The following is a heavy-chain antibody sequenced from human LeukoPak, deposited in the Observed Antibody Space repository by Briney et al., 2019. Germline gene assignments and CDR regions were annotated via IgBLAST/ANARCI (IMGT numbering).Heavy chain of an antibody. CDR2: INTDIGGT. CDR3: ARNWEL. Sequence: ASVKVSCKVSGDIFSTYYIQWVRQAPGEGLEWVGWINTDIGGTNSAPKFQGRVSMTTDTSISTAYLVLTRLTSDDTAIYYCARNWELWGQGTLVTVSS. D-gene: IGHD1-26*01. CDR1: GDIFSTYY. V-gene: IGHV1-2*02. J-gene: IGHJ4*02.